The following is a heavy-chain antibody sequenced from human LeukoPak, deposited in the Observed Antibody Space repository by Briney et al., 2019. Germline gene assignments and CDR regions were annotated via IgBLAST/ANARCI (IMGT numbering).Heavy chain of an antibody. Sequence: PSETLSLTCTVSGGSISSYYWSWIRQPPGKGLEWIGYIYYSGSTNYNPSLKSRVTISVDTSKNQFSLKLSSVTAADTAVYYCARANGGLQFPYFDYWGQGTLVTVSS. D-gene: IGHD5-24*01. CDR3: ARANGGLQFPYFDY. CDR2: IYYSGST. V-gene: IGHV4-59*01. J-gene: IGHJ4*02. CDR1: GGSISSYY.